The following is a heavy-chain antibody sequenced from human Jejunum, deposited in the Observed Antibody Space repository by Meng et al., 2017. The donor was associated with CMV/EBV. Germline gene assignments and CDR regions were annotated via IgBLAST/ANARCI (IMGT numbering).Heavy chain of an antibody. V-gene: IGHV3-66*01. D-gene: IGHD1-20*01. CDR2: IYSDGST. Sequence: EVQLVESGXGLVQPGGXLRLSCAASEFTVSTNYMTWVRQTPGRGLEWVSVIYSDGSTSYADSVKGRFIISRDSSKDTLYLQMNSLRVEDTALYYCARGRGYNWNPLGKWGPGTLVTVSS. J-gene: IGHJ4*02. CDR3: ARGRGYNWNPLGK. CDR1: EFTVSTNY.